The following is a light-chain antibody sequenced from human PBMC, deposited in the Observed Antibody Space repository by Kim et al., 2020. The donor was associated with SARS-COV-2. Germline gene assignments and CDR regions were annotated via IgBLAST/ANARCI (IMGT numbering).Light chain of an antibody. CDR2: ATS. CDR3: QQYYITPYT. V-gene: IGKV1-NL1*01. CDR1: ITNS. Sequence: ITNSLAWYQQRPGKAPELLLYATSRLQTGVPSRFSGSGSGTVFTLTIRNLQPEDFATYVCQQYYITPYTFGQGTKVDIK. J-gene: IGKJ2*01.